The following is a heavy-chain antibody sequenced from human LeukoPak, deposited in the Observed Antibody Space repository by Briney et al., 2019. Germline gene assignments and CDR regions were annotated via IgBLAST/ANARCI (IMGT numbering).Heavy chain of an antibody. D-gene: IGHD6-13*01. CDR1: GYSFTSYW. V-gene: IGHV5-51*01. CDR3: ARGPKHSSRGFDY. Sequence: GESLKISCQGTGYSFTSYWIGWVRQMPGKGLEWKGIIYPGDSDTRYSPSFQGQVTISADKSISTAYLQWSSLKASDTAMYYCARGPKHSSRGFDYWGQGTLVTVSS. J-gene: IGHJ4*02. CDR2: IYPGDSDT.